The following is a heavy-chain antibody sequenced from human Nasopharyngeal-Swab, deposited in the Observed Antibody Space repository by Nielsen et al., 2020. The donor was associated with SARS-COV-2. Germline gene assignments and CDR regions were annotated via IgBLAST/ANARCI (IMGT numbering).Heavy chain of an antibody. D-gene: IGHD4-23*01. V-gene: IGHV4-34*01. CDR1: GGSFSGYY. J-gene: IGHJ4*01. CDR3: ARGPPAGVIDY. Sequence: GSLRLSCAVYGGSFSGYYWSWIRQPPGKGLEWIGEINHSGSTNYNPSLKSRVTISVDTSKNQFSLKLSSVTAADTAVYYCARGPPAGVIDYWGLRTPLTFSS. CDR2: INHSGST.